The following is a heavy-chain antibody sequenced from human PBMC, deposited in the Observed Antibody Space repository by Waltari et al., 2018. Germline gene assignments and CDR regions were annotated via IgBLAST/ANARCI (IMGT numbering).Heavy chain of an antibody. CDR1: GGSISSYY. CDR3: VGWNDGYGYSMDV. Sequence: QVQLQESGPGLVKPSETLSLTCTVSGGSISSYYWSWIRQPPGKGLEWIGYIYYSGSTNYNPSLKSRVTISVDTSKNQFSLKLSSVTAADTAVYYCVGWNDGYGYSMDVWGQGTTVTVSS. CDR2: IYYSGST. J-gene: IGHJ6*02. D-gene: IGHD1-1*01. V-gene: IGHV4-59*01.